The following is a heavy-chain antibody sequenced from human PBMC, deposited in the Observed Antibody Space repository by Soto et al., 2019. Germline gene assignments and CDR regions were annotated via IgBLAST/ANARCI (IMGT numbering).Heavy chain of an antibody. CDR3: ARRRGYSYDFDY. Sequence: GESLKISCNASGYTFTNNWISWVRQKPGQGLEWMGRIDPSDSRTKYNPSFEGHVTISIDKSINTAFLQWSSLRASDTAVYFCARRRGYSYDFDYWGQGTLVTVSS. D-gene: IGHD5-18*01. V-gene: IGHV5-10-1*01. CDR2: IDPSDSRT. J-gene: IGHJ4*02. CDR1: GYTFTNNW.